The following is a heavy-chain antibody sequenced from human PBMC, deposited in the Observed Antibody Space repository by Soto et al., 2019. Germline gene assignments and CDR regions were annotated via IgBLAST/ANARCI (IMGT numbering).Heavy chain of an antibody. CDR1: GGSISSYY. CDR2: IYYSGST. J-gene: IGHJ4*02. D-gene: IGHD3-22*01. CDR3: ARTMLNYYDSSGYYYWFDY. V-gene: IGHV4-59*01. Sequence: SETLSLTCTVSGGSISSYYWSWIRQPPGKGLEWIGYIYYSGSTNYNPSLKSRVTISVDTSKNQFSLKLSSVTAADTAVYYCARTMLNYYDSSGYYYWFDYWGQGTLVTVSS.